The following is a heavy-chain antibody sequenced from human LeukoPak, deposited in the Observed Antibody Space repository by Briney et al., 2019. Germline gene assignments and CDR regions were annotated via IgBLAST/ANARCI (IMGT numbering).Heavy chain of an antibody. CDR1: GGSFSGYY. Sequence: PSETLSLTCTVSGGSFSGYYWSWIRQPPGKGLEWIGEINHSGSTNYNPSLKSRVTISVDTSKNQFSLKLSSVTAADTAVYYCARGGEYSGSYFGFDYWGQGTLVTVSS. CDR2: INHSGST. V-gene: IGHV4-34*01. D-gene: IGHD1-26*01. CDR3: ARGGEYSGSYFGFDY. J-gene: IGHJ4*02.